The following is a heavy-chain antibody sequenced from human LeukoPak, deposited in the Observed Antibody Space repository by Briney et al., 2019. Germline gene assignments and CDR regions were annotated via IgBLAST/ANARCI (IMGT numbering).Heavy chain of an antibody. CDR1: GFTFSSYD. CDR3: ARSARLMKGVVEVTALDD. V-gene: IGHV3-30*02. D-gene: IGHD3-3*01. CDR2: IRYDGSNK. J-gene: IGHJ4*02. Sequence: PGGSLRLSCAASGFTFSSYDIHWVRQAPGKGLEWVAFIRYDGSNKYYADSVKGRFTIARDNAKNSVYLEMNSLRADDTAVYYCARSARLMKGVVEVTALDDWGQGTLVTVSS.